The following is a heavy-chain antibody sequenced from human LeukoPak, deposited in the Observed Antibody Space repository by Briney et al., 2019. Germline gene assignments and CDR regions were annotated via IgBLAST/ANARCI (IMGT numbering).Heavy chain of an antibody. D-gene: IGHD3-10*01. CDR1: GFTFNTYW. Sequence: GGSLRLSCAASGFTFNTYWMNWVRQAPGKGLEGVANIKPDGSEKPYVDSVKGRFTISRDNAKNSLYLQMNSLRAEDTAVYYCARHGSRRGAWFDPWGQGTLVTVSS. CDR3: ARHGSRRGAWFDP. V-gene: IGHV3-7*01. CDR2: IKPDGSEK. J-gene: IGHJ5*02.